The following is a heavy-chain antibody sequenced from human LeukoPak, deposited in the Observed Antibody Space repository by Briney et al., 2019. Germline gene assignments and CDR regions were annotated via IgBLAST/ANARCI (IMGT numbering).Heavy chain of an antibody. CDR2: IYSGGST. Sequence: GGSLRLSCAASGFTVSSNYMSWVRQAPGKGLEWVSVIYSGGSTYYADSVKGRFTISRDNSKNTLYLQMNSLRAEDTAVYYCARHPLPHSSSWYRYYFDYWGQGTLVTVSS. V-gene: IGHV3-53*01. J-gene: IGHJ4*02. D-gene: IGHD6-13*01. CDR1: GFTVSSNY. CDR3: ARHPLPHSSSWYRYYFDY.